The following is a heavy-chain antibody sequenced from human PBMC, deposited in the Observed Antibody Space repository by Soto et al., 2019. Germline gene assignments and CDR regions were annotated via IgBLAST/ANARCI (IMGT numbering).Heavy chain of an antibody. V-gene: IGHV1-69*02. Sequence: QVQLVQSGAEVKKPGSSVKVSCKASGGTFSSYTISWVRQAPGQGLEWMGRIIPILGIANYAQKFQGRVTITADKSTSTAYMELSSLRSEYTAVYYCARFADYYGMDVWGQGTTVTVSS. J-gene: IGHJ6*02. CDR1: GGTFSSYT. CDR3: ARFADYYGMDV. CDR2: IIPILGIA.